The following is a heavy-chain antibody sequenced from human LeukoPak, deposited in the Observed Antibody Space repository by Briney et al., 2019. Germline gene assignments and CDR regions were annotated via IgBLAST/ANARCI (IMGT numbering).Heavy chain of an antibody. D-gene: IGHD1-1*01. CDR1: GFTFSSYG. Sequence: GGSLRLSCAASGFTFSSYGMHWVRQAPGQGLEWMGWINPNSGGTNYARKFQGRVTMTRDTSISTAYMELSRLRSDDTAVYYCARWNEGLDYWGQGTLVTVSS. J-gene: IGHJ4*02. CDR2: INPNSGGT. CDR3: ARWNEGLDY. V-gene: IGHV1-2*02.